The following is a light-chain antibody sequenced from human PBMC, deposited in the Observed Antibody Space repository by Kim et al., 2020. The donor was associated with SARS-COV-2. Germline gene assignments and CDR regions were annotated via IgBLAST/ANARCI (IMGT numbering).Light chain of an antibody. J-gene: IGKJ4*01. V-gene: IGKV3-20*01. CDR1: QSINSRF. CDR2: GAS. Sequence: EIVLTQSPGTLSVSPGERATLSCRASQSINSRFLAWYQQRPGQAPTLLIYGASSRATGIPDRFSGSGSGTDFTLTITRLEPEDVAVYFCQHYDNSPLTFGGGTKVEI. CDR3: QHYDNSPLT.